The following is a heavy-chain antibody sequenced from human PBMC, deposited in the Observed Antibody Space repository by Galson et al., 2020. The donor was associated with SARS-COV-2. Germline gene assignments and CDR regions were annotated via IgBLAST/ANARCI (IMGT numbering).Heavy chain of an antibody. V-gene: IGHV7-4-1*02. Sequence: ASVKVSCKASGYTFTRCGMNWVRQAPGQGLEWMGWINTNPGNPTYAQGFTGRFVFSLDTSVSTAYLQISSLKAEDTAVYYCARDLPDYSGYEIDYWGQGTLVTVSS. CDR2: INTNPGNP. D-gene: IGHD5-12*01. CDR3: ARDLPDYSGYEIDY. J-gene: IGHJ4*02. CDR1: GYTFTRCG.